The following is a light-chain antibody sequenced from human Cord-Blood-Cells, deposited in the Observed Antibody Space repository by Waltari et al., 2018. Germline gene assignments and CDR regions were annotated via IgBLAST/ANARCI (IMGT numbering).Light chain of an antibody. CDR2: EGS. CDR3: CSYAGSSTVV. Sequence: QSALTQPASVSGSPGQSITISCTGTSSDVGSYNLVSWYQQHPGKAPKLMSYEGSKRPSGVSNRFSVSKSRNTASLTISGVQAEYEADYYCCSYAGSSTVVFGGGTKLTVL. J-gene: IGLJ2*01. V-gene: IGLV2-23*01. CDR1: SSDVGSYNL.